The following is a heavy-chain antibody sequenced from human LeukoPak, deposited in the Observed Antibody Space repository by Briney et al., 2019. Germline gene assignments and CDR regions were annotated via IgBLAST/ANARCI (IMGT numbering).Heavy chain of an antibody. J-gene: IGHJ4*02. V-gene: IGHV3-7*01. CDR3: ARDGYGIDY. CDR2: IKQDGSDK. CDR1: GFSFSSYW. Sequence: GGSLRLSCAASGFSFSSYWMSWVRQAPGKGLEWVANIKQDGSDKYYVDSVKGRFTISRDNAKNSVYLQMNSLRVEDTAVYYCARDGYGIDYWGQGTLVTDSS. D-gene: IGHD2-15*01.